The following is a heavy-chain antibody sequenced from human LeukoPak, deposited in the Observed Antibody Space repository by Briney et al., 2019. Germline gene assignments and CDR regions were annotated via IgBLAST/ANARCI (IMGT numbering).Heavy chain of an antibody. CDR1: GFTFSSYA. V-gene: IGHV3-23*01. D-gene: IGHD4-23*01. CDR2: ISGSGGST. Sequence: PGGSLRLSCAASGFTFSSYAMSWVRQAPGKGLEWVSAISGSGGSTYYADSVKGRFTISRDNSKNTLYLRMNSLRAEDTAVYYCAKVDGGADYMDVWGKGTTVTVSS. CDR3: AKVDGGADYMDV. J-gene: IGHJ6*03.